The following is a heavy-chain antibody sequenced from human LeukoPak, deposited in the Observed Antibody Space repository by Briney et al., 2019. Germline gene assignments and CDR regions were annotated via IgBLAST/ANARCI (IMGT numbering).Heavy chain of an antibody. D-gene: IGHD6-13*01. Sequence: ASVKVSCKASGYAFTSYYMHWVRQAPGQGLEWMGIINPSGGSTSYAQKFQGRVTMTRDTSTSTVYMELSSLRSEDTAVYYCARDGPGYSSSWYGYYNYMDVWGKGTTVTVSS. J-gene: IGHJ6*03. CDR3: ARDGPGYSSSWYGYYNYMDV. CDR2: INPSGGST. V-gene: IGHV1-46*03. CDR1: GYAFTSYY.